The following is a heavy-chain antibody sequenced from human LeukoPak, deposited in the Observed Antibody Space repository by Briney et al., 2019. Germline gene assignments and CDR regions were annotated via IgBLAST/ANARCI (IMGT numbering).Heavy chain of an antibody. D-gene: IGHD3-3*01. CDR1: GGSISSSSYY. J-gene: IGHJ4*02. Sequence: SETLSLTCTVSGGSISSSSYYWGWIRQPPGKGLEWIGSIYYSGSTYYNPSLKSRVTISVDTSKNQFSLKLSSVTAAGTAVYYCARAGPVHYGFWSDYYNSNKPTPAIDYWGQGTLVTVSS. V-gene: IGHV4-39*01. CDR3: ARAGPVHYGFWSDYYNSNKPTPAIDY. CDR2: IYYSGST.